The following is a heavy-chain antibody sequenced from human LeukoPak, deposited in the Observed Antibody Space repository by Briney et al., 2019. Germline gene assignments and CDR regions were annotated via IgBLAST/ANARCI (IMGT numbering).Heavy chain of an antibody. D-gene: IGHD1-14*01. CDR2: ISYDGINK. J-gene: IGHJ4*02. CDR1: GFTFSAYG. V-gene: IGHV3-30*18. Sequence: HPGGSLRLSCAVSGFTFSAYGMHWVRQAPGKGLEWVAIISYDGINKYYPDSVKGRFTISRDNSKNTLYLQMNCLRAEDTAVYYCAKDTRDDHHSDYWGQGTLVTVSS. CDR3: AKDTRDDHHSDY.